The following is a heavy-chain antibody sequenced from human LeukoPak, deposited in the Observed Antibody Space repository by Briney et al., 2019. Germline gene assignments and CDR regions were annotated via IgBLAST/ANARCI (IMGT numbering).Heavy chain of an antibody. CDR3: ASAAYCSSTSCPPDYFDY. J-gene: IGHJ4*02. Sequence: GGSLRLSCAASGFTFSSYSMNWVRQAPGKGLEWVSSISSSSSYIYYADSVKGRFTISRDNAKNSLYLQMNSLRAEDTAVYYCASAAYCSSTSCPPDYFDYWGQGTLVTVSS. CDR2: ISSSSSYI. CDR1: GFTFSSYS. D-gene: IGHD2-2*01. V-gene: IGHV3-21*01.